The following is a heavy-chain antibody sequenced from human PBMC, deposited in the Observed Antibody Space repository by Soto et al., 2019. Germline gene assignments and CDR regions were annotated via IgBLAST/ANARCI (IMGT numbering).Heavy chain of an antibody. Sequence: QVQLQESGPGLVKPSQTLSLTCTVSGGSISSGDYYWSWIRQPPGKGLEWIGYIYYSGSTYYNPSLKSRVTISVDTSKNQCSLKLSSVTAADTAVYYCARGSSYYDSSGYPPVIYFDYWGQGTLVTVSS. J-gene: IGHJ4*02. CDR1: GGSISSGDYY. D-gene: IGHD3-22*01. CDR2: IYYSGST. CDR3: ARGSSYYDSSGYPPVIYFDY. V-gene: IGHV4-30-4*01.